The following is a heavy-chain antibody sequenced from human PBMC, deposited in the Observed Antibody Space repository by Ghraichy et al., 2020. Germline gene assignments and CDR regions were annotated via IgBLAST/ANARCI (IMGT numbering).Heavy chain of an antibody. CDR3: ARPRRIFINYDFWSGARHDAFDI. D-gene: IGHD3-3*01. J-gene: IGHJ3*02. V-gene: IGHV4-59*01. CDR2: IYYSGST. Sequence: SETLSLTCTVSGGSISSYYWSWIRQPPGKGLEWIGYIYYSGSTNYNPSLKSRVTISVDTSKNQFSLKLSSVTAADTAVYYCARPRRIFINYDFWSGARHDAFDIWGQGTMVTVSS. CDR1: GGSISSYY.